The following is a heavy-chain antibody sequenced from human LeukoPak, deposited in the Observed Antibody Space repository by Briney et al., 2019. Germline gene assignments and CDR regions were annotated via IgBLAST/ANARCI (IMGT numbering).Heavy chain of an antibody. CDR3: ARDGSYEAPWYYFDY. J-gene: IGHJ4*02. CDR2: ISYDGSNK. D-gene: IGHD3-10*01. Sequence: PGGSPRLSCAASGFTFSSYAMHWVRQAPGKGLEWVAVISYDGSNKYYADSVKGRFTISRDNSKNTLYLQMNSLRAEDTAVYYCARDGSYEAPWYYFDYWGQGTLVTVSS. CDR1: GFTFSSYA. V-gene: IGHV3-30*04.